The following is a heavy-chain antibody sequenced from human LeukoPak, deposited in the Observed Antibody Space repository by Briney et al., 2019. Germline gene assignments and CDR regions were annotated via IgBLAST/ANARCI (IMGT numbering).Heavy chain of an antibody. Sequence: SVKVSCKASGGTFISYAISWVRQAPGQGLEWMGGIIPIFGTANYAQKFQGRVTITADESTSTAYMELSSLRSEDTAVYYCARDAVGSYYLSLNYYYMDVWGKGTTVTISS. D-gene: IGHD1-26*01. CDR3: ARDAVGSYYLSLNYYYMDV. J-gene: IGHJ6*03. V-gene: IGHV1-69*13. CDR2: IIPIFGTA. CDR1: GGTFISYA.